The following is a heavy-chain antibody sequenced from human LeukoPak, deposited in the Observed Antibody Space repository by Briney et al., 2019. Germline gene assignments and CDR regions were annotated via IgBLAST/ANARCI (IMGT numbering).Heavy chain of an antibody. J-gene: IGHJ4*02. D-gene: IGHD2-15*01. V-gene: IGHV1-18*01. CDR1: GYTFTSYG. CDR3: ARVGYCSGGSCSYYFDY. CDR2: ISAYNGNT. Sequence: ASVKVSCKASGYTFTSYGISWVRQAPGQGLEWMGWISAYNGNTNCAQKLQGRVTMTTDTSTSTAYMELRSLRSDDTAVYYCARVGYCSGGSCSYYFDYWGQGTLVTVSS.